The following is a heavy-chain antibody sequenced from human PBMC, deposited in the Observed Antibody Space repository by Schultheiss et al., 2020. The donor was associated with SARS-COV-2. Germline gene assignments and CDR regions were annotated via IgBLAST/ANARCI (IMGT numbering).Heavy chain of an antibody. D-gene: IGHD6-13*01. CDR1: GYTFTSYG. CDR3: AREGAAGTWATYGMDV. Sequence: SVKVSCKASGYTFTSYGISWVRQAPGQGLEWMGGIIPIFGTANYAQKFQGRITITADESTSTAYMELSSLRSEDTAVYYCAREGAAGTWATYGMDVWGQGTTVTVSS. CDR2: IIPIFGTA. V-gene: IGHV1-69*13. J-gene: IGHJ6*02.